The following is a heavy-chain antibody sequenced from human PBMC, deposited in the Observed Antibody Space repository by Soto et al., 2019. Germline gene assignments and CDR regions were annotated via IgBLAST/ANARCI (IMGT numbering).Heavy chain of an antibody. CDR1: GFIFSNYE. D-gene: IGHD2-21*02. V-gene: IGHV3-48*03. Sequence: EVQLVESGGGLVQPGGSLRLSCAASGFIFSNYEMNWVRQAPGKGLQWVSFISPTGNKIYYGESVKGRFTISRDNAKNSVFLHMNSLTAEDTAVYFCARSFPRFTAPDSWGQGTLVTVAS. CDR2: ISPTGNKI. CDR3: ARSFPRFTAPDS. J-gene: IGHJ5*01.